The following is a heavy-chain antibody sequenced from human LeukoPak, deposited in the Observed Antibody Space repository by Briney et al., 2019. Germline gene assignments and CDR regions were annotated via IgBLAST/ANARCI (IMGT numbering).Heavy chain of an antibody. CDR3: AKDGGPGYYDSSGYYSDYYYGMDV. Sequence: GGSLRLSCAASGFTFSSYVMSWVRQAPGKGLEWVSAISGSGGSTYYADSVKGRFTISRDNSKNTLYLQMNSLRAEDTAVYYCAKDGGPGYYDSSGYYSDYYYGMDVWGQGTTVTVSS. CDR2: ISGSGGST. D-gene: IGHD3-22*01. J-gene: IGHJ6*02. CDR1: GFTFSSYV. V-gene: IGHV3-23*01.